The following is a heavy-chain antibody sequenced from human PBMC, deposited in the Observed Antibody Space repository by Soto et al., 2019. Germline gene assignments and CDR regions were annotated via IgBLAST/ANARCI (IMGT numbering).Heavy chain of an antibody. CDR2: ISYDGSNK. CDR1: GFTFSSYA. J-gene: IGHJ4*02. CDR3: ARDGEWFGELLPAL. V-gene: IGHV3-30-3*01. Sequence: QVQLVESGGGVVQPGRSLRLSCAASGFTFSSYAMHWVRQASGKGLEWVAVISYDGSNKYYADSVKGRFTISRDNSKNTLYLQMNSLRAEDTAVYYCARDGEWFGELLPALWGQGTLVTVSS. D-gene: IGHD3-10*01.